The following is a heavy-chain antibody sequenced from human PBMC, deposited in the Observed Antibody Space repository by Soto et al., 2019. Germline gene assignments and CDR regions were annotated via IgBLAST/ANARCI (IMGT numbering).Heavy chain of an antibody. J-gene: IGHJ4*02. CDR2: ISSSSSTI. D-gene: IGHD1-1*01. CDR3: ARDSADNDDWQKTSPLTDY. V-gene: IGHV3-48*02. Sequence: GGSLRLSCAASGFTFSSYSMNWVRQAPGKGLEWVSYISSSSSTIYYADSVKGRFTISRDNAKNSLYLQMNSLRDEDTAIYYYARDSADNDDWQKTSPLTDYWGQGTQVTVSS. CDR1: GFTFSSYS.